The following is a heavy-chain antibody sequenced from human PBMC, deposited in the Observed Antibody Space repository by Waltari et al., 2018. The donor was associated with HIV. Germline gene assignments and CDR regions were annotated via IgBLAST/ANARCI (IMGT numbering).Heavy chain of an antibody. V-gene: IGHV3-7*01. J-gene: IGHJ4*02. CDR2: IKQDGSDK. CDR1: GFTFNSHW. CDR3: VRNGGSFDY. Sequence: EVQLVESGGGLVQPGGSLRLSCAASGFTFNSHWMCWIRQALGKGLEWVANIKQDGSDKNYVDSVKGRFTISRDNAKNSLYLQMNSLRAEDTAVYYCVRNGGSFDYWGQGTLVTVSS. D-gene: IGHD1-26*01.